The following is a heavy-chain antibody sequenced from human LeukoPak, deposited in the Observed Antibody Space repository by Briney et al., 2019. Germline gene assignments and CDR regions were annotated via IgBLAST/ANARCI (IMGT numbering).Heavy chain of an antibody. CDR2: INHSGST. CDR1: GGSFSGYY. V-gene: IGHV4-34*01. J-gene: IGHJ4*02. Sequence: SETLSLTCAVYGGSFSGYYWSWIRQPPGKGLEWIGEINHSGSTNYNPSLTSRVTISVDTSKTQFSLKLSSVTAADTAVYYCARGWSSWYLNCFDYWGQGTLVTVSS. CDR3: ARGWSSWYLNCFDY. D-gene: IGHD6-13*01.